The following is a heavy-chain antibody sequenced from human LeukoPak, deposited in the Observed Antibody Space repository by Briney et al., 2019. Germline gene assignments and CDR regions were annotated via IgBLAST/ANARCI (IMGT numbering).Heavy chain of an antibody. CDR2: IKQDGSEK. J-gene: IGHJ6*03. D-gene: IGHD3-3*01. Sequence: GGSLRLSCAASGFTFSSYWMSWVRQAPGKGLEWVANIKQDGSEKYYVDSVKGRFTISRDNAMNSLYLQMNSLRAEDTAVYYCASQTYYDFWSGYYYYCMDVWAKGPRSPSP. V-gene: IGHV3-7*01. CDR3: ASQTYYDFWSGYYYYCMDV. CDR1: GFTFSSYW.